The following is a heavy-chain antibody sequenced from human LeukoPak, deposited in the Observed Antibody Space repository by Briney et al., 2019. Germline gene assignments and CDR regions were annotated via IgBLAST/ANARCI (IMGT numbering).Heavy chain of an antibody. CDR3: ARGGTASYYDFWSGYYNEHYFDY. CDR2: IIPIFGTA. CDR1: GGTFSSYA. Sequence: SVKVSCKACGGTFSSYAISWVRQAPGQGLEGMGGIIPIFGTANYAQKFQGRVTITADESTSTAYMELSSLRSEDTAVYYCARGGTASYYDFWSGYYNEHYFDYWGQGTLVTVSS. D-gene: IGHD3-3*01. V-gene: IGHV1-69*01. J-gene: IGHJ4*02.